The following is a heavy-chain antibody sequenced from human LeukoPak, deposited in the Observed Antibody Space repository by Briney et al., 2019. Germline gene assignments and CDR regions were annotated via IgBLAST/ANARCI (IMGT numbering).Heavy chain of an antibody. J-gene: IGHJ6*02. CDR1: GGTFSSYA. CDR3: ARAPYAGAFSYYGMDV. D-gene: IGHD1-26*01. Sequence: SVKVACKASGGTFSSYAISWVRQAPGQGLEWMGGIIPIFGTANYAQKFQGRVTITADESTSTAYMELSSLRSEDTAVYYCARAPYAGAFSYYGMDVWGQGTTVTVSS. CDR2: IIPIFGTA. V-gene: IGHV1-69*13.